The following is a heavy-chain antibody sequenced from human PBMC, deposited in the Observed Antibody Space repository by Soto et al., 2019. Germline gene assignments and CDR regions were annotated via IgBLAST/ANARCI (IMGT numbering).Heavy chain of an antibody. V-gene: IGHV4-31*03. D-gene: IGHD5-18*01. CDR1: GGSINSGGYC. CDR3: SRGILV. CDR2: ISYGGST. Sequence: QVQLQESGPGLVKPSQTLSLTCTVSGGSINSGGYCWSWIRQHPGKGLDWIGCISYGGSTSYNPSLTSRVTISVDTSKNQFSLKLTSVTAAGTAVYYCSRGILVWGQGALITVSS. J-gene: IGHJ4*02.